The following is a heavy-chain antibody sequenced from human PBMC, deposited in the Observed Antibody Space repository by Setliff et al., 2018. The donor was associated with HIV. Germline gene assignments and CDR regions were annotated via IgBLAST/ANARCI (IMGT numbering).Heavy chain of an antibody. D-gene: IGHD2-2*01. V-gene: IGHV1-69*05. CDR2: IIPISGTV. CDR1: GGTFSSYA. J-gene: IGHJ5*02. Sequence: GASVKVSCKASGGTFSSYAISWVRQAPGQGLEWMGGIIPISGTVNYAQKFWGRVTITTHESTSTAYMELSSLRSEDTAVYYCARDFGGYCSSMSCPGLFDPWVQGTLVTVPS. CDR3: ARDFGGYCSSMSCPGLFDP.